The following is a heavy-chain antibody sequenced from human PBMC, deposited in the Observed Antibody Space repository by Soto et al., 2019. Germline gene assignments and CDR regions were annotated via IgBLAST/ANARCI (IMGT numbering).Heavy chain of an antibody. D-gene: IGHD3-16*01. Sequence: SLRVSCSASGFTFGGYAMSWVRLAPGKGLELVGFIRSKAYYGTTEYAASVRGRFTISRDDSRSIAYLQMNSLKSEDTAVYFCTRATFIEEIDPTKSVYLCLRPDWG. CDR2: IRSKAYYGTT. J-gene: IGHJ1*01. CDR1: GFTFGGYA. CDR3: TRATFIEEIDPTKSVYLCLRPD. V-gene: IGHV3-49*04.